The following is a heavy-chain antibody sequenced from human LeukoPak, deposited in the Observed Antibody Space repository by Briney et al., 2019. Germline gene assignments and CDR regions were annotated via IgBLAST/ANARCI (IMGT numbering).Heavy chain of an antibody. CDR1: GFTFSSYW. CDR2: IKGNGNEK. J-gene: IGHJ5*01. D-gene: IGHD3-10*01. CDR3: AKEGAYPIITYDS. Sequence: GGSLRLSCAASGFTFSSYWMDWVRQAPGKGLEWVANIKGNGNEKNYVDSVRGRFSISRDNAKNSLYLQMDSLRAEDTSVYYCAKEGAYPIITYDSWGQGALVTVSS. V-gene: IGHV3-7*01.